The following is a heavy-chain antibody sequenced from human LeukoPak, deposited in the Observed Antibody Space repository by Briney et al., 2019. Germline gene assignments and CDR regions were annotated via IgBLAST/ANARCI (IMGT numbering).Heavy chain of an antibody. CDR3: ARDHSSGLYYFDY. V-gene: IGHV1-69*13. D-gene: IGHD6-19*01. CDR2: IIPIFGTA. CDR1: GGTFSSYA. Sequence: ASVMVSCKASGGTFSSYAISWVRQAPGQGLEWMGGIIPIFGTANYAQKFQGRVTITADESTSTAYMELSSLRSEDTAVYYCARDHSSGLYYFDYWGQGTLVTVSS. J-gene: IGHJ4*02.